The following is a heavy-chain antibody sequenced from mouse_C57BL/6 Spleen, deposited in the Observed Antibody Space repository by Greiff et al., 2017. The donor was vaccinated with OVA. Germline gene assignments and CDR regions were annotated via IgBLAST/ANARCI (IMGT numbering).Heavy chain of an antibody. CDR2: FHPYNDDT. V-gene: IGHV1-47*01. Sequence: VQRVESGAELVKPGASVKMSCKASGYTFTTYPIEWMKQNHGKSLEWIGNFHPYNDDTKYNEKFKGKATLTVEKSSSTVYLELSRLTSDDSAVYYCARPGGYGYDGWYFDVWGTGTTVTVSS. D-gene: IGHD2-2*01. CDR1: GYTFTTYP. CDR3: ARPGGYGYDGWYFDV. J-gene: IGHJ1*03.